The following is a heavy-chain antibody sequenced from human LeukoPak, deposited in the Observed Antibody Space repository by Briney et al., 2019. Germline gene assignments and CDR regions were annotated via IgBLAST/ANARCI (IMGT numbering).Heavy chain of an antibody. CDR3: ATRDNGNDLLSYHAMDV. D-gene: IGHD1-1*01. V-gene: IGHV1-69*06. J-gene: IGHJ6*04. Sequence: SVKVSCKASGGSLRRYAFAWVRQAPGQGLEWMGGIMPVLDTGSYAQGFQGRVTITADRSTSTAYMELRSLRPEDTALYYCATRDNGNDLLSYHAMDVWGNGTTVTVSS. CDR1: GGSLRRYA. CDR2: IMPVLDTG.